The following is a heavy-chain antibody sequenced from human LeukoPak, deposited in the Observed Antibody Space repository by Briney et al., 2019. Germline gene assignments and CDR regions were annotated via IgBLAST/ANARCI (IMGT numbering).Heavy chain of an antibody. J-gene: IGHJ6*03. CDR1: GYTFTSYD. Sequence: GASVKVSCKASGYTFTSYDINWVRQATGQGLEWMGWMNPNSGNTGHAQKFQGRVTITRNTSISTAYMELSSLRSEDTAVYYCARGRNWGDLARAINYYYYYMDVWGKGTTVTVSS. CDR2: MNPNSGNT. V-gene: IGHV1-8*03. D-gene: IGHD3-16*01. CDR3: ARGRNWGDLARAINYYYYYMDV.